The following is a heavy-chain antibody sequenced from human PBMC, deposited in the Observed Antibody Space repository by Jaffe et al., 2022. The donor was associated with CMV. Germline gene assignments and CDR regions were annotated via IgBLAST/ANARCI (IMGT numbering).Heavy chain of an antibody. CDR2: IKSKTDGGTT. Sequence: EVQLVESGGGLVKPGGSLRLSCAASGFTFSNAWMSWVRQAPGKGLEWVGRIKSKTDGGTTDYAAPVKGRFTISRDDSKNTLYLQMNSLKTEDTAVYYCTTDSLPYYDSSGYYTYYYYGMDVWGQGTTVTVSS. J-gene: IGHJ6*02. CDR1: GFTFSNAW. CDR3: TTDSLPYYDSSGYYTYYYYGMDV. D-gene: IGHD3-22*01. V-gene: IGHV3-15*01.